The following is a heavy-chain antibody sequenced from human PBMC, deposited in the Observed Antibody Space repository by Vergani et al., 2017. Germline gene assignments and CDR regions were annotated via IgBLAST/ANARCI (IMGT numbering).Heavy chain of an antibody. CDR1: GFTFSSYA. Sequence: EVQLLESGGGLVQPGGSLRLSCAASGFTFSSYAMSWVRQAPGKGLEWVSYISSSSSTIYYADSVKGRFTISRDNAKNSLYLQMNSLRAEDTAVYYCARDEPTYYYDSSGYGLDYWGQGTLVTVSS. D-gene: IGHD3-22*01. J-gene: IGHJ4*02. CDR3: ARDEPTYYYDSSGYGLDY. V-gene: IGHV3-48*01. CDR2: ISSSSSTI.